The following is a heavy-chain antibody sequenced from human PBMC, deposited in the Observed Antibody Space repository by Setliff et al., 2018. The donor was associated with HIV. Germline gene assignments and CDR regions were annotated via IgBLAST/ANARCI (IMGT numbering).Heavy chain of an antibody. CDR2: INPNSGGT. J-gene: IGHJ4*02. CDR1: GYTFTNYD. CDR3: AREGSPIYYFDY. D-gene: IGHD3-10*01. V-gene: IGHV1-2*02. Sequence: ASVKVSCKASGYTFTNYDINWVRQAPGQGLEWMGWINPNSGGTKYAQKFQGRVTMTRDTSISTAYMEVSSLRSDDTAVYYCAREGSPIYYFDYWSQGTLVTVSS.